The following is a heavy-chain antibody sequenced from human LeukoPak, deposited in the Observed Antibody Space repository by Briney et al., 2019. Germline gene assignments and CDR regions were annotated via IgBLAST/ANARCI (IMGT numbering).Heavy chain of an antibody. V-gene: IGHV4-59*01. J-gene: IGHJ6*02. CDR1: GDSISSYY. CDR3: AREHGDDYYGMDV. CDR2: IYYSGST. Sequence: SETLSLTCTVSGDSISSYYWSWVRQPPGKGLEWVGYIYYSGSTNYNPSLKSRVTISVDTSKNQFSLKLSSVTAADTAVYYCAREHGDDYYGMDVWGQGTTVTVSS. D-gene: IGHD4-17*01.